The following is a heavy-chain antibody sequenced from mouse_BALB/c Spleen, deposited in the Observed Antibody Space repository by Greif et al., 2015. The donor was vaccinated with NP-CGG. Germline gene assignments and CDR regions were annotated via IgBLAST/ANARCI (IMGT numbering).Heavy chain of an antibody. CDR1: GFNIKDTY. V-gene: IGHV14-3*02. Sequence: VQLQQSGAELVKPGASVKLSCTASGFNIKDTYMHWVKQRPEQGLEWIGRIDPANGNTKYDPKFQGKATITADSSSNTAYLQLSILTSEDTAVYYCARAITTAYWGQGTLVTVSA. J-gene: IGHJ3*01. D-gene: IGHD1-2*01. CDR2: IDPANGNT. CDR3: ARAITTAY.